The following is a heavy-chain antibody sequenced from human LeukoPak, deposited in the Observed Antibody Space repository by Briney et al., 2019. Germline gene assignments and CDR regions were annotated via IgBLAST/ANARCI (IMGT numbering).Heavy chain of an antibody. CDR2: IYPGDSDT. D-gene: IGHD6-19*01. V-gene: IGHV5-51*01. CDR3: ARRLAVAGTRTPDWFDP. J-gene: IGHJ5*02. CDR1: GYSFTSYW. Sequence: GESLKISCKGSGYSFTSYWIGWVRQMPGKGLEWMGIIYPGDSDTRYSPSFQGQVTISADKSISTAYLQWSSLKASDTAMNYCARRLAVAGTRTPDWFDPWGQGTLVTVSS.